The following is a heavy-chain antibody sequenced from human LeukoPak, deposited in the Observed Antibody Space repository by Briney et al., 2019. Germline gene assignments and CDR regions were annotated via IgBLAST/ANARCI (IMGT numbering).Heavy chain of an antibody. CDR2: INPSGGST. CDR1: GYTITNNW. V-gene: IGHV1-46*01. J-gene: IGHJ4*02. CDR3: ARESTAMGDY. D-gene: IGHD5-18*01. Sequence: APVKVPCKASGYTITNNWMHWVRQAPGQGLEWMGVINPSGGSTSYAQKFQGRVTMTRDMSTSTVYMELSSLRSEDTAVYYCARESTAMGDYWGQGTLVTVSS.